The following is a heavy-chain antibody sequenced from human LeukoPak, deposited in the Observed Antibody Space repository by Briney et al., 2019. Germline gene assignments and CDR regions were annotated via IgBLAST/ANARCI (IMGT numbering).Heavy chain of an antibody. D-gene: IGHD2-15*01. CDR2: IYYSGST. V-gene: IGHV4-39*07. J-gene: IGHJ6*02. Sequence: SETLSLTCTVSGGSISSSSYYWGWIRQPPGKGLEWIGSIYYSGSTYYNPSLKSRVTISVDTSKNQFSLKLSSVTAADTAVYYCARDCSGGSCYPMYGMDVWGQGTTVTVSS. CDR3: ARDCSGGSCYPMYGMDV. CDR1: GGSISSSSYY.